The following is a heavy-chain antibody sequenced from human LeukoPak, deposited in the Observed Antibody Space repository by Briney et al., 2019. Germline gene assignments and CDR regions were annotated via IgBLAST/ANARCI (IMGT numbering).Heavy chain of an antibody. Sequence: SETLSLTCTVSGGSISSSSYYWGWIRQPPGKGLEWIGSIYYSGSAYYNPSLTGRVTISIDTSKKQFSLKLSSVTAADTAVYYCARENYYNTSGVTDYWGQGTLVTVSS. V-gene: IGHV4-39*07. CDR3: ARENYYNTSGVTDY. CDR2: IYYSGSA. J-gene: IGHJ4*02. D-gene: IGHD3-22*01. CDR1: GGSISSSSYY.